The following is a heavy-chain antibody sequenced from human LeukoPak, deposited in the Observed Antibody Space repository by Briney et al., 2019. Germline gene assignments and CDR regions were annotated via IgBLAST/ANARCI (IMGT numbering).Heavy chain of an antibody. CDR2: IKQDGSEK. J-gene: IGHJ4*02. CDR3: ARGCCTSCYTSLDY. CDR1: GSTFSNYW. V-gene: IGHV3-7*01. D-gene: IGHD2-2*02. Sequence: PGGSLRLSCAASGSTFSNYWMSWVRQAPGKGLEWVANIKQDGSEKYYVDSVKGRFTISRDNAKNSLYLQMNSLRAEDTAVYYCARGCCTSCYTSLDYWGQGTLVTVSS.